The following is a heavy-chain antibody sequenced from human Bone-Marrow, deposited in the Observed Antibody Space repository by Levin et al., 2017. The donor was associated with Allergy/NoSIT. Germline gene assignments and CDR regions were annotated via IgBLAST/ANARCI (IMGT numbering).Heavy chain of an antibody. CDR1: GFTFDDYG. J-gene: IGHJ4*02. D-gene: IGHD6-13*01. CDR2: INWNGGST. CDR3: ARSSYSSSWEGFDY. Sequence: GESLKISCAASGFTFDDYGMSWVRQAPGKGLEWVSGINWNGGSTGYADSVKGRFTISRDNAKNSLYLQMNSLRAEDTALYYCARSSYSSSWEGFDYWGQGTLVTVSS. V-gene: IGHV3-20*04.